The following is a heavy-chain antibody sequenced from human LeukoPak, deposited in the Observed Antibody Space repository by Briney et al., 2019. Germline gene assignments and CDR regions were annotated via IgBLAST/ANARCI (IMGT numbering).Heavy chain of an antibody. Sequence: GGSLRLSCAASGFTFGRYAMSWVRQAPGKGLEWVSAISSSGGSTYYADSVKGRFTISRDNSKDTLYLQMNSLRAEDTAVYYCAVGLTTVTTRTSYWGQGTLVTVSS. CDR2: ISSSGGST. J-gene: IGHJ4*02. CDR1: GFTFGRYA. D-gene: IGHD4-17*01. CDR3: AVGLTTVTTRTSY. V-gene: IGHV3-23*01.